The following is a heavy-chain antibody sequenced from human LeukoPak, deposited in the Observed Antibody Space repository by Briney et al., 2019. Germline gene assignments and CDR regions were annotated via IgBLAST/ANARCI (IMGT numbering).Heavy chain of an antibody. CDR1: GFTFSSYA. CDR3: ARGYCSSTGCSRGY. CDR2: ISWNSGSI. V-gene: IGHV3-9*01. D-gene: IGHD2-2*01. Sequence: GGSLRLSCAASGFTFSSYAMSWVRQAPGKGLEWVSGISWNSGSIGYADSVKGRFTISRDNAKNSLYLQMNSLRAEDTAVYYCARGYCSSTGCSRGYWGQGTLVTVSS. J-gene: IGHJ4*02.